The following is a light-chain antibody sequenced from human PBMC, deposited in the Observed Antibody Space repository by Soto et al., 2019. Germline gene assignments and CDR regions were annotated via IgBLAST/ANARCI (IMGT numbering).Light chain of an antibody. CDR1: QSVSSD. V-gene: IGKV3-15*01. CDR2: GAS. CDR3: QQYNNWPPYT. Sequence: EIVMTQSPATLSVAPGEGATLSCRASQSVSSDLAWYQQKPGQAPRLLIYGASTRATGIPARFSGSGSGTEFTLTISSLQSEDFAVYYCQQYNNWPPYTFGQGTKLEIK. J-gene: IGKJ2*01.